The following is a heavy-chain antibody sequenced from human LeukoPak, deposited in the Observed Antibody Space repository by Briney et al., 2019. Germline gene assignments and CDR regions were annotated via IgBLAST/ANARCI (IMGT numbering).Heavy chain of an antibody. Sequence: GESLKISCQGSGYRVTNYWIGWVRQMPGKGLEYMGVIQPGDSDTRYSPSFHGQVTISADKSISTAYLQWSSLKASDTAMYYCARHRGGDGYSDYWGQGTLVTVSS. CDR1: GYRVTNYW. D-gene: IGHD5-24*01. CDR2: IQPGDSDT. CDR3: ARHRGGDGYSDY. V-gene: IGHV5-51*01. J-gene: IGHJ4*02.